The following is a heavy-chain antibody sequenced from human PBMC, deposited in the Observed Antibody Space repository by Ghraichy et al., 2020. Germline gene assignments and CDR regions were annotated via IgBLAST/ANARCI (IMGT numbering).Heavy chain of an antibody. Sequence: GSLRLSCTVSGGSIRGHYWHWIRQPPGKGLEWIGYIYYSGSTNYNPSLKSRVTISVDTSKNQFSLKLSSVTAADTAVYYCARRVTSSYFYYYGMDVWGQGTTVTVSS. CDR1: GGSIRGHY. J-gene: IGHJ6*02. D-gene: IGHD3-16*01. CDR3: ARRVTSSYFYYYGMDV. V-gene: IGHV4-59*08. CDR2: IYYSGST.